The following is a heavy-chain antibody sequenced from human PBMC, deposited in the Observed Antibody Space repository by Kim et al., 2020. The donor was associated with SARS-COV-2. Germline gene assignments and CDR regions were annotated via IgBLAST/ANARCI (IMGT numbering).Heavy chain of an antibody. CDR1: GFTVNSIY. Sequence: GGSLRLSCAASGFTVNSIYMSWVRQAPGKGLEWVSVIYSGGTTYYADSVKGRFTISRDNSKNTVYLQMNSLRAEDTAVYYCARDYYGSGSSWGQGTLVTVSS. J-gene: IGHJ5*02. D-gene: IGHD3-10*01. CDR2: IYSGGTT. CDR3: ARDYYGSGSS. V-gene: IGHV3-66*02.